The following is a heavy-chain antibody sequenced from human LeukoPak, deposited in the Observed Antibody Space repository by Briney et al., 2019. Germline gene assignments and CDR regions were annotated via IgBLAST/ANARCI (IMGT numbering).Heavy chain of an antibody. J-gene: IGHJ3*02. CDR3: VKDSVRGYSGYGNDGFEI. V-gene: IGHV3-23*01. CDR2: ISSGGTDT. CDR1: GFTFSTYP. D-gene: IGHD5-12*01. Sequence: GGSLRLSCAASGFTFSTYPISWVRQAPGKGLEWVSAISSGGTDTYYADSVKCRFTISRDNSKNTLYLQMNSLRAEDTAVYYCVKDSVRGYSGYGNDGFEIWGQGTMVTVSS.